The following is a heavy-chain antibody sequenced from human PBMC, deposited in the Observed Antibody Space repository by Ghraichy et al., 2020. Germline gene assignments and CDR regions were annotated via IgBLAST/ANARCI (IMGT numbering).Heavy chain of an antibody. Sequence: GESLNISCAASGFTFSSYSMNWVRQAPGKGLEWVSSISSSSSYIYYADSVKGRFTISRDNAKNSLYLQMNSLRAEDTAVYYCARDFSPFDYDFWSGYYYGMDVWGQGTTVTVSS. CDR2: ISSSSSYI. CDR1: GFTFSSYS. CDR3: ARDFSPFDYDFWSGYYYGMDV. D-gene: IGHD3-3*01. J-gene: IGHJ6*02. V-gene: IGHV3-21*01.